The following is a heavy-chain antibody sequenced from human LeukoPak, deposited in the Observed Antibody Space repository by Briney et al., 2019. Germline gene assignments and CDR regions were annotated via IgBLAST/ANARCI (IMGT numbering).Heavy chain of an antibody. Sequence: SVKVSCKASGGTFSSYAISWVRQAPGQGLEWMGRIIPIFGTANYAQKFQGRVTITTDEPTSTAYMELSSLRSEDTAVYYCARGPNWGDWYFDLWGRGTLVTVSS. CDR2: IIPIFGTA. CDR3: ARGPNWGDWYFDL. D-gene: IGHD7-27*01. V-gene: IGHV1-69*05. J-gene: IGHJ2*01. CDR1: GGTFSSYA.